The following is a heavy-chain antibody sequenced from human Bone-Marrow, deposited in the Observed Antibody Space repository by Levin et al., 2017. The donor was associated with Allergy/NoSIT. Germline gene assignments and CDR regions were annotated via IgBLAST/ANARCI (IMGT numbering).Heavy chain of an antibody. CDR3: TKPDSIGWYDH. CDR1: GFTFSSYA. J-gene: IGHJ5*02. V-gene: IGHV3-23*01. D-gene: IGHD6-19*01. Sequence: HGESLKISCAASGFTFSSYAMSWVRQAPGKGLEWVSAITRSGDTTYHTDSVKGRFTTSRDNSKNTLDLQMNGLRIEDTAVYYCTKPDSIGWYDHWGQGTLVTVSS. CDR2: ITRSGDTT.